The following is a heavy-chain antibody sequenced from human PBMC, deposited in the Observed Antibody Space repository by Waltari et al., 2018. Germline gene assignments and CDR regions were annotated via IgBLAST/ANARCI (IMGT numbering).Heavy chain of an antibody. Sequence: QVQLVQSGAEVKKPGSSVKVSCKASGGTFSSYAISWVRQAPGQGLEWMGGILPSLGIAKYAQKCQGRVTITADESTSTADMELSSLRAEDTAVYYCAREVVVVPAAQTRYYYYYYMDVWGKGTTVTVSS. V-gene: IGHV1-69*04. CDR3: AREVVVVPAAQTRYYYYYYMDV. CDR1: GGTFSSYA. D-gene: IGHD2-2*01. J-gene: IGHJ6*03. CDR2: ILPSLGIA.